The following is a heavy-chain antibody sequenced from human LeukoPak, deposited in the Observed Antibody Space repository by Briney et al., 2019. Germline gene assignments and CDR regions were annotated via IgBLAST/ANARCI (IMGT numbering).Heavy chain of an antibody. D-gene: IGHD2-21*01. CDR1: GFTVSSTY. CDR3: ASRHCSGGDCYFAGADPFDH. V-gene: IGHV3-53*01. CDR2: IYKDGKI. J-gene: IGHJ4*02. Sequence: TGGSLRLSCAASGFTVSSTYMSWVRQAPGKGLEWVSVIYKDGKIYYIDSVKGRFTISRDTSKNTLYLQMNSLRVEDTAVYYCASRHCSGGDCYFAGADPFDHWGQGTLVTVSS.